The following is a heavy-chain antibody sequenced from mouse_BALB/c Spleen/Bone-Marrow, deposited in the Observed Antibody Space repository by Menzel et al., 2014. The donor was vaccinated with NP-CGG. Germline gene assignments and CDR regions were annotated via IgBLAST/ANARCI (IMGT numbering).Heavy chain of an antibody. CDR1: GFTFSSYG. CDR2: INSNGGST. Sequence: EVKLVESGGGLVQPGGSLKLSCAASGFTFSSYGMSRVRQTPDKRLELVASINSNGGSTYYPDSVKGRFTISRDNAKNTLSLQMSSLKSEDTAMYYCARGNYGNYVDYFDYWGQGTTLTVSS. CDR3: ARGNYGNYVDYFDY. J-gene: IGHJ2*01. V-gene: IGHV5-6-3*01. D-gene: IGHD2-1*01.